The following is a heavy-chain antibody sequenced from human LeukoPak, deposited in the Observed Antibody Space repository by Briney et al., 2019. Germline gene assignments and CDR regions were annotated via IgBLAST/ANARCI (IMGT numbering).Heavy chain of an antibody. CDR2: ISSSSSYI. CDR3: ARVGGITLALAPSPFPDYNYYYMDV. Sequence: GGSLRLSCAASGFTFSSYSMNWVRQAPGKGLEWVSSISSSSSYIYYADSVKGRFTISRDHSKNTLYLQMNSLRTEDTAVYYCARVGGITLALAPSPFPDYNYYYMDVWGKGTTVTVSS. CDR1: GFTFSSYS. V-gene: IGHV3-21*01. D-gene: IGHD3-10*01. J-gene: IGHJ6*03.